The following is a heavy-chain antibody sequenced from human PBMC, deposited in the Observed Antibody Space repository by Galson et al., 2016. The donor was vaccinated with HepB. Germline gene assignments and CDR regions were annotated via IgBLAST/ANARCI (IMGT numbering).Heavy chain of an antibody. D-gene: IGHD1-26*01. CDR3: ARVRRELLFDY. V-gene: IGHV1-3*01. J-gene: IGHJ4*02. CDR1: GYTFTSYA. CDR2: INAGNGNT. Sequence: SVKVSCKASGYTFTSYAMHWVRQAPGQRLEWMGWINAGNGNTKYSQKFQGRVTITRDTSASTTYMELSSLRSEDTAVYYCARVRRELLFDYWGQGTLVTVSP.